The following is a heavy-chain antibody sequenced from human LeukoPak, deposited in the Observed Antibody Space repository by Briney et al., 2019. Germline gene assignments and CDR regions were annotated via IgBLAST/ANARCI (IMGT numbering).Heavy chain of an antibody. D-gene: IGHD3-22*01. CDR2: INPSGGST. CDR1: GYTFTGYY. CDR3: ARWPAGNYYASTFDY. J-gene: IGHJ4*02. Sequence: ASVKVSCKASGYTFTGYYMHWVRQAPGQGLEWMGIINPSGGSTSYAQKFQGRVTMTRDTSTSTVYMELSSLRSEDTAVYYCARWPAGNYYASTFDYWGQGTLVTVSS. V-gene: IGHV1-46*01.